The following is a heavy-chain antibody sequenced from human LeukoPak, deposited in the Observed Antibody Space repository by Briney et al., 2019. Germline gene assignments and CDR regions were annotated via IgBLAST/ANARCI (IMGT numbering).Heavy chain of an antibody. D-gene: IGHD3-3*01. CDR1: GGTFSSYA. CDR3: ARTMKIRDYYYYYMDV. V-gene: IGHV1-69*05. CDR2: IIPILGTA. J-gene: IGHJ6*03. Sequence: ASVKVSCKASGGTFSSYAISWVRQAPGQGLEWKGGIIPILGTANYAQKFQGRVTITTDESTSTAYMELSSLRSEDTAVYYCARTMKIRDYYYYYMDVWGKGTTVTVSS.